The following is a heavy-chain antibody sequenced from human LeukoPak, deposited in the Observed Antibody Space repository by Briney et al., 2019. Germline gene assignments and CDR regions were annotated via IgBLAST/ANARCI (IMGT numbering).Heavy chain of an antibody. D-gene: IGHD1-26*01. CDR3: ARVPTGATFDY. V-gene: IGHV3-49*04. Sequence: GGSLRLSCTASGFTFGDYAMSWVRQAPGKGLEWVGFIRSKAYGGTTEYAASVKGRFTISRDNAKNSLYLQMNSLRAEDTAVYYCARVPTGATFDYWGQGTMVTVSS. J-gene: IGHJ4*03. CDR2: IRSKAYGGTT. CDR1: GFTFGDYA.